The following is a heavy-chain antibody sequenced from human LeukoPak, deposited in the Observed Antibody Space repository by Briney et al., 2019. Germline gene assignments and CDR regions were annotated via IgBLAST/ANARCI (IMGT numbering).Heavy chain of an antibody. D-gene: IGHD6-13*01. J-gene: IGHJ4*02. Sequence: ASVKASCKASGYTFSSYWIQWVRQAPGQGLEWMGLINPSDGSTAYAHTFQGRVTMTRDTSTSTVYMVLSSLRSEDTAVYYCARAPRNSSTMLDFWGQGTLVTVSS. CDR2: INPSDGST. V-gene: IGHV1-46*01. CDR1: GYTFSSYW. CDR3: ARAPRNSSTMLDF.